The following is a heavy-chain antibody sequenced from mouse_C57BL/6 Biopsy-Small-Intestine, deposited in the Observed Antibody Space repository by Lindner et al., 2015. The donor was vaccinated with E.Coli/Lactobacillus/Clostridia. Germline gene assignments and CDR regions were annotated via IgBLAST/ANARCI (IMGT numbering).Heavy chain of an antibody. CDR3: ARTSYLDY. CDR2: INPGSGGT. J-gene: IGHJ2*01. V-gene: IGHV1-54*01. Sequence: VQLQESGAELVRPGTSVKVSCKASGYAFTDDLIEWIKQRPGQGLEWIGVINPGSGGTNYSEKFKGKATLTADKTSSTAYMQLSSLTSEDSAVYFCARTSYLDYWGQGTTLTVSS. CDR1: GYAFTDDL.